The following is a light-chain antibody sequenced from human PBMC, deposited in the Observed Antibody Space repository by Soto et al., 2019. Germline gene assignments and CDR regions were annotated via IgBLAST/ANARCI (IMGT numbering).Light chain of an antibody. V-gene: IGKV3-20*01. J-gene: IGKJ3*01. CDR3: QQYGSSPRVT. Sequence: GSLSLSPGERATLSCRASQSVSSSYLAWYQQKPGQAPRLLIYGASSRATGIPDRFSGSGSGTDFTLTISRLEPEDFAVYYCQQYGSSPRVTFGPGTKVDIK. CDR2: GAS. CDR1: QSVSSSY.